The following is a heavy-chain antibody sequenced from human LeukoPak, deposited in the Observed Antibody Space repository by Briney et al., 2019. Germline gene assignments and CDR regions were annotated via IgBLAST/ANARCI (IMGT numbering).Heavy chain of an antibody. Sequence: SGTLSLTCAFSGVSIISSHWWSWARQSPGKGLEWLGEIYHSGTTNYNPSLNSRVTMSVDKSKQQFSLNLRSVTAADTAVYCCATYFYGDYGSYYFDRWGQGTLVTVSS. CDR3: ATYFYGDYGSYYFDR. CDR2: IYHSGTT. V-gene: IGHV4-4*01. CDR1: GVSIISSHW. J-gene: IGHJ4*02. D-gene: IGHD4-17*01.